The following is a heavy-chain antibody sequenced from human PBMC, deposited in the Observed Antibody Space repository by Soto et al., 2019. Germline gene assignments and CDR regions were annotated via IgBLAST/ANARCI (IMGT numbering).Heavy chain of an antibody. J-gene: IGHJ5*02. CDR3: ATLQSLIAAGWFDP. CDR2: IYYSGST. CDR1: GGSISSYY. Sequence: SETLSLTCTVSGGSISSYYWSWIRQPPGKGLEWIGYIYYSGSTNYNPSLKSRVTISVDTSKNQFSLKLSSVTAADTAVYYCATLQSLIAAGWFDPWGQGTLVTVSS. D-gene: IGHD6-13*01. V-gene: IGHV4-59*01.